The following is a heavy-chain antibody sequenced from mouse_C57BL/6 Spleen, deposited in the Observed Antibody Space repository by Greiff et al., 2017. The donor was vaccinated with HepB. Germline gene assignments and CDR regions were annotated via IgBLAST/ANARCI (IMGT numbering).Heavy chain of an antibody. D-gene: IGHD2-4*01. Sequence: VMLVESGPGLVAPSQSLSITCTVSGFSLTSYGVDWVRQPPGKGLEWLGVIWGGGSTNYNSALMSRLSISKDNSKSQVFLKMNSLQTDDTAMYYCAKHSDLSYDYDGYFDVWGTGTTVTVSS. CDR2: IWGGGST. CDR3: AKHSDLSYDYDGYFDV. V-gene: IGHV2-9*01. J-gene: IGHJ1*03. CDR1: GFSLTSYG.